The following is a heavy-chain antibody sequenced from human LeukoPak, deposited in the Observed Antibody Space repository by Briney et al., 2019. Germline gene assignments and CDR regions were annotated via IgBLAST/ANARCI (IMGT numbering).Heavy chain of an antibody. D-gene: IGHD2-2*01. CDR3: AWGGYCTTTSCYE. J-gene: IGHJ4*02. Sequence: GGSLRLSCAASGFNFRLFAMHWVRQAPGKGLEWVSGIGGSAASTFYADSVKGRFTISRDNSENTLYLEMNSLTSEDTAVYYCAWGGYCTTTSCYEWGQGTLVTVSS. CDR2: IGGSAAST. CDR1: GFNFRLFA. V-gene: IGHV3-23*01.